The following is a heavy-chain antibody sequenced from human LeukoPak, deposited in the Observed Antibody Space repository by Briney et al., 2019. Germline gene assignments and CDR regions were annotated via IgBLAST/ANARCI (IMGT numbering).Heavy chain of an antibody. V-gene: IGHV3-33*08. Sequence: GGSLRLSCAVSGFTFSYYAMHWVRQAPGKGLEWVAVIWYDGSNKYYADSVKGRFTISRDNSKNTLYLQMNSLRAEDTAVYYCARDFRELGGMRDAFDIWGQGTMVTVSS. CDR1: GFTFSYYA. D-gene: IGHD3-10*01. CDR2: IWYDGSNK. CDR3: ARDFRELGGMRDAFDI. J-gene: IGHJ3*02.